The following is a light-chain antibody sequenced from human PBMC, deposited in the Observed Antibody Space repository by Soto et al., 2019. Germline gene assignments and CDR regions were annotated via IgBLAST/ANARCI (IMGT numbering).Light chain of an antibody. V-gene: IGLV2-11*01. J-gene: IGLJ1*01. CDR2: DVS. CDR1: SSDVGGYNY. CDR3: SSYTSSRIPVDV. Sequence: QSALTQPRSVSGSPGQSVTISCTGTSSDVGGYNYVSWYQQHPGKAPKLMIYDVSKRPSGVPDRFSGSKSGNTASLTISGLQAEDEAHYYCSSYTSSRIPVDVFGTGNKVTVL.